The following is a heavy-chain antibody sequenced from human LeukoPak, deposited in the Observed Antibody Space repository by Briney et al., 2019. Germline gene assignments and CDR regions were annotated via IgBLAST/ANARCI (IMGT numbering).Heavy chain of an antibody. D-gene: IGHD3-3*01. CDR2: IYTSGST. CDR3: ARDRGDLEWLVFDY. CDR1: GGSISSYY. V-gene: IGHV4-4*07. Sequence: SETLSLTCTVSGGSISSYYWSWIRQPAGKGLEWIGRIYTSGSTNYNPSLKSRVTMSVDTSKNLFSLKLSSVTAADTAIYYCARDRGDLEWLVFDYWGQGILVTVSS. J-gene: IGHJ4*02.